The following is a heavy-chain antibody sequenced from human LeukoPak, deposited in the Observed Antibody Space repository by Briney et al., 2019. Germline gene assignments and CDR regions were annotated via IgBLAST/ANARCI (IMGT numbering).Heavy chain of an antibody. CDR3: TRGRYYDSSGYYYFDY. Sequence: QPGGSLRLSCAASGFTFSGSAMHWVRQASGKGLEWVGRIRSKANSYATAYAASVKGRFTISRDDSKNTAYLQMNSLKTEDTAVYYCTRGRYYDSSGYYYFDYWGQGTLVTVSS. D-gene: IGHD3-22*01. J-gene: IGHJ4*02. CDR1: GFTFSGSA. V-gene: IGHV3-73*01. CDR2: IRSKANSYAT.